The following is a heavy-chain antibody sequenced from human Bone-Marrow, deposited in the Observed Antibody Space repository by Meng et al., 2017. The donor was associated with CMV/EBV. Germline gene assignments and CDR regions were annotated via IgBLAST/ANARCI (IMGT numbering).Heavy chain of an antibody. V-gene: IGHV1-18*01. CDR1: GYTFTSYG. CDR3: ARDVGSGYYGVFNWFDP. Sequence: ASVKVSCKASGYTFTSYGISWVRQAPGQGLEWMGWISAYNGNTNYAQKLQGRVTMTTDTSTSTAYMELRSLRSDDTAVYYCARDVGSGYYGVFNWFDPWGQGTLVTVYS. J-gene: IGHJ5*02. CDR2: ISAYNGNT. D-gene: IGHD3-22*01.